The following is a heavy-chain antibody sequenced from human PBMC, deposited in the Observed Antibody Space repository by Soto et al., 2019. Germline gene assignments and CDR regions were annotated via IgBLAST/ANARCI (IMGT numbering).Heavy chain of an antibody. CDR2: IIPIFGTA. CDR1: GGTFSSYT. D-gene: IGHD3-16*02. Sequence: ASVKVSCKASGGTFSSYTISWVRQAPGQGLEWMGGIIPIFGTANYAQKFQGRVTITADESTSTAYMELSSLRSEDTAVDYCARDSSRNDPEITFGGVIVPDYYYYYGMDVWGQGTTVTVS. J-gene: IGHJ6*02. V-gene: IGHV1-69*13. CDR3: ARDSSRNDPEITFGGVIVPDYYYYYGMDV.